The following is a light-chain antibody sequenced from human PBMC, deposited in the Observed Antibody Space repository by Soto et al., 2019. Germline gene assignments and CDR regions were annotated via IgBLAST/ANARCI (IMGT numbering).Light chain of an antibody. Sequence: QSALPQPASVSGSPGQSITISCTGTSSDVGGYNYVSWYQQHPGKAPKLMIYDVSTRPSGVSNRFSGSKSGNTASLTISGLQAEDEADYYCSSYTSSSTLNVVFGGGTKVTVL. CDR3: SSYTSSSTLNVV. CDR1: SSDVGGYNY. J-gene: IGLJ2*01. CDR2: DVS. V-gene: IGLV2-14*01.